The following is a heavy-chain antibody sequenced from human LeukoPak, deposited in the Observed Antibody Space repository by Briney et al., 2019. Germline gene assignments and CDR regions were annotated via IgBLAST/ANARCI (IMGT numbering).Heavy chain of an antibody. D-gene: IGHD4-23*01. CDR2: IYYSGST. Sequence: PSETLSLTCTVSGGSISSSSYYWGWIRQPPGKGLEWIGSIYYSGSTYYNPSLKSRVTISVDTSKNQFSLKLSSVTAADTAVYYCARWVGGTSSHWFDPWGQGTLVTVSS. CDR1: GGSISSSSYY. J-gene: IGHJ5*02. V-gene: IGHV4-39*07. CDR3: ARWVGGTSSHWFDP.